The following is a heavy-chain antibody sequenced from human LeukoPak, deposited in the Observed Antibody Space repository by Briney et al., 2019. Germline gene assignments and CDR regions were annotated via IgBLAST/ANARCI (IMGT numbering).Heavy chain of an antibody. CDR2: IYYSGST. CDR3: ARDYGDYGGWFDP. J-gene: IGHJ5*02. D-gene: IGHD4-17*01. CDR1: GGSITGSTYY. V-gene: IGHV4-39*07. Sequence: PSETLSLTCTVSGGSITGSTYYWGWIRQPPGEGLEWIGSIYYSGSTNYNPSLKSRVTISLDTSKIQFSLKLTSVTAADTAVYYCARDYGDYGGWFDPWGQGTLVTVSS.